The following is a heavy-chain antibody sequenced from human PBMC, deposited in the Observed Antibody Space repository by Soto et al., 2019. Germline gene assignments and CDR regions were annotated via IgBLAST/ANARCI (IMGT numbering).Heavy chain of an antibody. CDR3: AKGPMMKIAAAGYPFDY. CDR2: TYYRSKWYN. J-gene: IGHJ4*02. Sequence: NPSQTLSLTCAISGDSVSSNSAAWNWIRQSPSRGLEWLGRTYYRSKWYNDYAVSVKSRITINPDTSKNQFSLQLNSVTPEDTAVYYCAKGPMMKIAAAGYPFDYWGQGTLVTVSS. V-gene: IGHV6-1*01. D-gene: IGHD6-13*01. CDR1: GDSVSSNSAA.